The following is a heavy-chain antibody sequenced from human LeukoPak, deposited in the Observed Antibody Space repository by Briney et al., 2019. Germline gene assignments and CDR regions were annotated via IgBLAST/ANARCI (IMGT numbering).Heavy chain of an antibody. CDR1: GYIFTSNN. Sequence: ASVKVSCKASGYIFTSNNMYWVRQAPGQGLEWMGIINSSGGSTSYAQKFQGRVTMTRDTSTSTVYMELSSLRSEDTAVYYCARFAVHRRLAVAGQFGLDYWGQGTLVTVSS. V-gene: IGHV1-46*01. CDR2: INSSGGST. J-gene: IGHJ4*02. CDR3: ARFAVHRRLAVAGQFGLDY. D-gene: IGHD6-19*01.